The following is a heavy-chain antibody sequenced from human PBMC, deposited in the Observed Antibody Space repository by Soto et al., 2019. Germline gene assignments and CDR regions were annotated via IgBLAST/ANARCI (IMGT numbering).Heavy chain of an antibody. D-gene: IGHD3-9*01. J-gene: IGHJ5*02. CDR1: GGSFSGYY. V-gene: IGHV4-34*01. Sequence: ASETLSLTCAVYGGSFSGYYWSWIRQPPGKGLEWIGEINHSGSTNYNPSLKSRVTISVDTSKNQFSLKLSSVTAADTAVYYCARGTGLRYFDWLLLGDWFDTWGQGTLVTVSS. CDR2: INHSGST. CDR3: ARGTGLRYFDWLLLGDWFDT.